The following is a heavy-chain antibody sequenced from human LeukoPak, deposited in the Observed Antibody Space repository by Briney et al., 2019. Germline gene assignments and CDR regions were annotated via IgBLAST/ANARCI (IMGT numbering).Heavy chain of an antibody. CDR1: GGTFSSYA. Sequence: GASVKVSCKASGGTFSSYAISWVRQAPGQGLEWMGWINPNSGGTNYAQKFQGRVTMTRDTSISTAYMELSRLRSDDTAVYYCARGRLNWNDNAFDIWGQGTMVTVSS. D-gene: IGHD1-1*01. CDR2: INPNSGGT. V-gene: IGHV1-2*02. CDR3: ARGRLNWNDNAFDI. J-gene: IGHJ3*02.